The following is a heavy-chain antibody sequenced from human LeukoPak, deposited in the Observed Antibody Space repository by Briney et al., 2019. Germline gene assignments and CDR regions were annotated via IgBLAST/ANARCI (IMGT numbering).Heavy chain of an antibody. CDR3: ARTMVTTENFDY. J-gene: IGHJ4*02. CDR1: GGSISSYYW. CDR2: IYWDDDK. Sequence: TLSLTCTVSGGSISSYYWSWIRQPPGKALEWLALIYWDDDKRYSPSLKSRLTITKDTSKNQVVLTMTNMDPVDTATYYCARTMVTTENFDYWGQGTLVTVSS. V-gene: IGHV2-5*08. D-gene: IGHD4-17*01.